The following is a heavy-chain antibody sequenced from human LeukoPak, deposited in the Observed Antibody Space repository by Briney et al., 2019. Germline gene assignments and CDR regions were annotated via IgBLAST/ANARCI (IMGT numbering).Heavy chain of an antibody. D-gene: IGHD3-22*01. V-gene: IGHV3-21*01. CDR3: AGEYYYDSSGYTYYYYGMDV. CDR1: GFTFSSYS. CDR2: ISSSSSYI. J-gene: IGHJ6*02. Sequence: GGSLRLSCAASGFTFSSYSMNWVRQAPGKGLEWVSSISSSSSYIYYADSVKGRFTISRDNAKNSLYLQMNSLRAEDTAVCYCAGEYYYDSSGYTYYYYGMDVWGQGTTVTVSS.